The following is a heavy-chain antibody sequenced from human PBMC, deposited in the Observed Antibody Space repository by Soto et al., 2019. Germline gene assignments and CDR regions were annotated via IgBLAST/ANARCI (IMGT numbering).Heavy chain of an antibody. CDR2: ISSSSSYT. CDR1: GFTFSDYY. D-gene: IGHD3-10*01. CDR3: ARGGGAVLWFGELVDY. Sequence: QVQLVESGGGLVKPGGSLRLSCAASGFTFSDYYMSWIRQAPGKGLEWVSYISSSSSYTNYADSVKGRFTISRDNANNSLYLQMNSLRAEDTAVYFCARGGGAVLWFGELVDYWGQGTLVTVSS. J-gene: IGHJ4*02. V-gene: IGHV3-11*05.